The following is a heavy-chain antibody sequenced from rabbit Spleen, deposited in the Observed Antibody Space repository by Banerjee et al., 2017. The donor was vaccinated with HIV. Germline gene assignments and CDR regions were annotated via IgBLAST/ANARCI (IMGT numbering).Heavy chain of an antibody. J-gene: IGHJ4*01. CDR3: ARDLTDAIGWNFGW. D-gene: IGHD4-1*01. Sequence: QEQLEESGGGLVKPEGSLTLSCKASGFDFSSYSMSWARQAPGKGLEWIACIAGSSSGFTYSATWAKGRFTCSKTSSTTVTLQMTSLTAADTATYFCARDLTDAIGWNFGWWGPGTLVTVS. CDR2: IAGSSSGFT. V-gene: IGHV1S45*01. CDR1: GFDFSSYS.